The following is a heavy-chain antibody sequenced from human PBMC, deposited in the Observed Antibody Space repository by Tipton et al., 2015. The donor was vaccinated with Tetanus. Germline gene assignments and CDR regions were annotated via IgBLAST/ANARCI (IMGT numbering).Heavy chain of an antibody. CDR3: AREQSGSYAVFDY. D-gene: IGHD3-16*01. CDR1: GFTFSNNY. Sequence: AASGFTFSNNYMSWIRQAPGKGLEWISYITGGGTSTFYADSVRGRFTISRDNAKKSLFLQMNGLRDEDTAVYYCAREQSGSYAVFDYWGQGALVTVSS. CDR2: ITGGGTST. V-gene: IGHV3-11*04. J-gene: IGHJ4*02.